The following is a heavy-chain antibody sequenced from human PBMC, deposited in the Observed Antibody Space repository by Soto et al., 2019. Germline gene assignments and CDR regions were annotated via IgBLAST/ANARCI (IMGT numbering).Heavy chain of an antibody. CDR1: GGSVGSGSCY. CDR3: ARFFVASDAFDI. D-gene: IGHD3-3*01. Sequence: SEILSLTCSVSGGSVGSGSCYWIWIRQPPGKGLEMIGYIYYSGSTNYNPSLKSRVTISVDSSKTQFSLKLNSVTAADTAVYYCARFFVASDAFDIWGQGTMVTVSS. V-gene: IGHV4-61*01. J-gene: IGHJ3*02. CDR2: IYYSGST.